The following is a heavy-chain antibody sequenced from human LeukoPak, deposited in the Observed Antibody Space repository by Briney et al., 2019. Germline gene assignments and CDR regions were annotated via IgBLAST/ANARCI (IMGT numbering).Heavy chain of an antibody. CDR3: ARAGYSSLGDYFDY. D-gene: IGHD6-13*01. J-gene: IGHJ4*02. Sequence: GGSLRLSCAVSGFTFSSFAMSWVRQAPGKGLEWVSTISGSGGSTYYAHSVKGRFTISRDNSKSTLYLQMNSLRGEDTAVYYCARAGYSSLGDYFDYWGQGTLVTVSS. V-gene: IGHV3-23*01. CDR2: ISGSGGST. CDR1: GFTFSSFA.